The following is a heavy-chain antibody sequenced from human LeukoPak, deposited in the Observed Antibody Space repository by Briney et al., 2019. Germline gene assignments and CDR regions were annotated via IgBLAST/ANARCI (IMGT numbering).Heavy chain of an antibody. CDR1: GYTFTGYY. D-gene: IGHD3-22*01. CDR3: ARRCDTSSYYTYYFDY. Sequence: ASVKVSCKASGYTFTGYYMHWVRQAPGQGLEWMGWINPNSGGTNYAQKFQGRVTMTRDTSISTAYMELSRLRSDDTAVYFCARRCDTSSYYTYYFDYWGQGTLVTVSS. CDR2: INPNSGGT. V-gene: IGHV1-2*02. J-gene: IGHJ4*02.